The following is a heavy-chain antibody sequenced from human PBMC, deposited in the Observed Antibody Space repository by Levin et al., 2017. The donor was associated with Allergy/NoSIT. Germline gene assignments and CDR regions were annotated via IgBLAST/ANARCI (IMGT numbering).Heavy chain of an antibody. CDR3: ATWAEGFDY. CDR1: GGSFSGYY. J-gene: IGHJ4*02. D-gene: IGHD6-19*01. Sequence: PSETLSLTCAVYGGSFSGYYWSWIRQPPGKGLEWIGEINHSGSTNYNPSLKSRVTISVDTSKNQFSLKLSSVTAADTAVYYCATWAEGFDYWGQGTLVTVSS. CDR2: INHSGST. V-gene: IGHV4-34*01.